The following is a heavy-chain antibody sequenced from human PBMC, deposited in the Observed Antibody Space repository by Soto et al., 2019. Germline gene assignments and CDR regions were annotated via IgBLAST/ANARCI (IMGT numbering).Heavy chain of an antibody. Sequence: VRQATGQGLEWMGWMNPNSGDTGYAQKFQGRVTMTRNTSISTAYMELSSLRSEDTAVYYCARARRAITIFGAPPDAFDIWGQGTMVTVSS. J-gene: IGHJ3*02. V-gene: IGHV1-8*01. CDR3: ARARRAITIFGAPPDAFDI. CDR2: MNPNSGDT. D-gene: IGHD3-3*01.